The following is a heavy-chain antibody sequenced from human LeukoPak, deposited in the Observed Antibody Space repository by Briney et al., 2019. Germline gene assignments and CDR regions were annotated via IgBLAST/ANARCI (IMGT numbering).Heavy chain of an antibody. CDR2: ISGTDGST. CDR3: AGNFEWCFDC. CDR1: GFTFSIYA. D-gene: IGHD3-3*01. V-gene: IGHV3-23*01. Sequence: GGSLRLSCVTSGFTFSIYALSWVRQAPGKGLEWVSAISGTDGSTYYADPVKGRFTISRDNSKNTLFLQMNGLRPEDTAVYYCAGNFEWCFDCWGQGTPVTVSS. J-gene: IGHJ4*02.